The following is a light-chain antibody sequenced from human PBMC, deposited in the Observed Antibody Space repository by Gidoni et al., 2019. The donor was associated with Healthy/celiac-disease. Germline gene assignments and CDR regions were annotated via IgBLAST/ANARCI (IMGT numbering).Light chain of an antibody. Sequence: DIVFTPSPATLSFSPGETSTLSCRTSHSVSSYLAWYQQKPGQAPRLLIYEASKRATGIPARFSGSGCGTDFTLIISRLEDEDFADYYCQQRSNWPQTFXGXTKVEIK. J-gene: IGKJ4*01. CDR1: HSVSSY. V-gene: IGKV3-11*01. CDR2: EAS. CDR3: QQRSNWPQT.